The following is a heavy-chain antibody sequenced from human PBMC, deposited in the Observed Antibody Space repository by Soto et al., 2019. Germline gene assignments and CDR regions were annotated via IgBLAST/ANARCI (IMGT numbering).Heavy chain of an antibody. J-gene: IGHJ3*02. CDR2: IYYSGST. CDR3: ARGKVVVVPAAVPRLGAFEI. V-gene: IGHV4-31*03. D-gene: IGHD2-2*02. CDR1: GGSISSGGYY. Sequence: PSETLSLTCTVSGGSISSGGYYWSWIRQHPXKGLEWIGYIYYSGSTYYNPSLKSRVTISVDTSKNQFSLKLSSVTAADTAVYYCARGKVVVVPAAVPRLGAFEIWGQGTMVTVSS.